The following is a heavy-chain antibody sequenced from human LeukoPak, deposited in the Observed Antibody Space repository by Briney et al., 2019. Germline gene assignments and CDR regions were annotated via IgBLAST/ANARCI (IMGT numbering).Heavy chain of an antibody. CDR3: ARVSPNTVTTLQYFDY. Sequence: PSETLSLTCAVYGGSFSGYYWSWIRQPPGKGLEWIGRIYTSGSTNYNPSLKSRVTMSVDTSKNQFSLKLSSVTAADTAVYYCARVSPNTVTTLQYFDYWGQGTLVNVSS. CDR2: IYTSGST. V-gene: IGHV4-59*10. CDR1: GGSFSGYY. J-gene: IGHJ4*02. D-gene: IGHD4-17*01.